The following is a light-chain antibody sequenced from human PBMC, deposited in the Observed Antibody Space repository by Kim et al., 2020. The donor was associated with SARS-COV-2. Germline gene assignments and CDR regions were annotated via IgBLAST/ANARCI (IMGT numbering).Light chain of an antibody. Sequence: FVSPGERATLSCRARQSVSSKVAWYQQKPGQAPRLLIYGASTRATGIPARFTGSGSGTEFTLTISSLQSEDFGVYYCQQYKNWRTFGQGTKVEIK. CDR2: GAS. CDR3: QQYKNWRT. CDR1: QSVSSK. V-gene: IGKV3-15*01. J-gene: IGKJ1*01.